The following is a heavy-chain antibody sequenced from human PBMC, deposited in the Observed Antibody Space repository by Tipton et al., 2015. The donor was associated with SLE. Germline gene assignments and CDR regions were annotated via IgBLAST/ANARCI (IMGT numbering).Heavy chain of an antibody. CDR1: GGSFSGYS. V-gene: IGHV4-30-2*03. CDR2: IYYSGST. CDR3: ARRTTRSSGYFGAFDI. D-gene: IGHD3-22*01. Sequence: TLSLTCAVSGGSFSGYSWSWIRQPPGKGLEWIGSIYYSGSTYYNPSLKSRVTISVDTSKNQFSLKLSSVTAAETAVYYCARRTTRSSGYFGAFDIWGQGTMVTVSS. J-gene: IGHJ3*02.